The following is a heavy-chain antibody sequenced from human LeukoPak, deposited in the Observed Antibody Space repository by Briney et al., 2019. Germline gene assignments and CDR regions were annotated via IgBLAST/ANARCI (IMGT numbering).Heavy chain of an antibody. J-gene: IGHJ6*03. CDR1: GGTFSSYA. Sequence: SVKVSCKASGGTFSSYAISWVRQAPGQGLEWMGGIIPIFGTANYAQKFQGRVTITADESTSTAYMELSSLRSEDTAVYYCARSTHGGSSYYYYYMDVWGKGTTVTISS. CDR3: ARSTHGGSSYYYYYMDV. V-gene: IGHV1-69*13. CDR2: IIPIFGTA. D-gene: IGHD1-26*01.